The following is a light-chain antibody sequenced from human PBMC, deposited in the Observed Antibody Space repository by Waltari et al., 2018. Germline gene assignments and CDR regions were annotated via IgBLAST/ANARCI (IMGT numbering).Light chain of an antibody. Sequence: DIVMTQSPESLPLSLGERATINCKSTQSVLSSSDSRNYLAWYQQRPGQSPKLLIYWASTREFGVPDRFTGSGSGTDFTLTISSLQAEDVAVYYCQQYNNWPPWTFGQGTKVEIK. V-gene: IGKV4-1*01. CDR1: QSVLSSSDSRNY. J-gene: IGKJ1*01. CDR2: WAS. CDR3: QQYNNWPPWT.